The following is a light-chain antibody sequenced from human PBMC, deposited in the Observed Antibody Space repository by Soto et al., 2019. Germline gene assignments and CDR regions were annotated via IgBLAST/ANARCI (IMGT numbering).Light chain of an antibody. CDR2: VNSDGSH. CDR1: SGHNNYA. CDR3: QTWGAGIVV. J-gene: IGLJ2*01. Sequence: QLVLTQSPSSSASLGASVKLTCTLSSGHNNYAIAWHQQQPEKGPRYLMKVNSDGSHNKGGGIPDRFSGSSSGAERYLTISSLQSEDEADYYCQTWGAGIVVFGGGTKLTVL. V-gene: IGLV4-69*01.